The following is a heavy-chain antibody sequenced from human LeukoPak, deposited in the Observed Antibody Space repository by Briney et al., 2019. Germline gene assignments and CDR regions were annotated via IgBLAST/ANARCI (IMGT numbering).Heavy chain of an antibody. CDR1: GGSISSYY. V-gene: IGHV4-59*12. CDR3: ALIVGATNPIDY. Sequence: SETLSLTCTVSGGSISSYYWSWIRQSPGKGLEWIGYIYYSGSTNYNPSLKSRVTISVDTSKNQFSLKLSSVTAADTAVYYCALIVGATNPIDYWGQGTLVTVSS. D-gene: IGHD1-26*01. J-gene: IGHJ4*02. CDR2: IYYSGST.